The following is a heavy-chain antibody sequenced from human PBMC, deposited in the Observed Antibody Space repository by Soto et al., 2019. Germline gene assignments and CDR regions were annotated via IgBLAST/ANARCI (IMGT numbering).Heavy chain of an antibody. J-gene: IGHJ4*02. CDR2: INQDGSEK. V-gene: IGHV3-7*01. Sequence: GGSLRLSCAASGFTFSTYWMDWVRQTPGKGLEWVANINQDGSEKNYVDSVKGRFTIYRDNAKNSLYLQMSSLTAEDSALYYCSRSLDSWGQGTLVTVS. CDR3: SRSLDS. CDR1: GFTFSTYW.